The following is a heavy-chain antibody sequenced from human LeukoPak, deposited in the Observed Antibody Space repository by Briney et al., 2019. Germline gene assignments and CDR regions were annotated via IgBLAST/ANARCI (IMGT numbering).Heavy chain of an antibody. Sequence: GGSLRLSCAASGFTFSNAWMSWVRQAPGKGLEWVAVISYDGSNKYYADSVKGRFTISRDNSKNTLYLQMNSLRAEDTAVYYCAKDRSRFLEWLLFDYWGQGTLVTVSS. D-gene: IGHD3-3*01. CDR3: AKDRSRFLEWLLFDY. J-gene: IGHJ4*02. CDR1: GFTFSNAW. V-gene: IGHV3-30*18. CDR2: ISYDGSNK.